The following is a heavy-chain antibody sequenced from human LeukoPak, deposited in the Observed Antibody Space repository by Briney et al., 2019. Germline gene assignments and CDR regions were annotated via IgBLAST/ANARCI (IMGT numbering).Heavy chain of an antibody. V-gene: IGHV3-74*01. CDR3: ARAITYFYGSVTYDWFDP. CDR1: GFTFSSYW. J-gene: IGHJ5*02. D-gene: IGHD3-10*01. Sequence: GGSLRLSCAASGFTFSSYWMHWVRQTPGKGLMWVSRIKSDGSTIYADSVKGRFTISRDNAKNMVYLQMNGLRAEDTAMYYCARAITYFYGSVTYDWFDPWGQGTLVTVSS. CDR2: IKSDGST.